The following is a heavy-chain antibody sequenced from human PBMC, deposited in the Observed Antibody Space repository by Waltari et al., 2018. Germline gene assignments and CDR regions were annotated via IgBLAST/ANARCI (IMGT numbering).Heavy chain of an antibody. D-gene: IGHD1-7*01. CDR2: IYHSGST. CDR1: GYSISSGYY. Sequence: QVQLQESGPGLVKPSETLSLTCAVSGYSISSGYYWGWIRQPPGKGLEWIGSIYHSGSTYYNPSRKSRVTISVDTSKNQFSLKLSSVTAADTAVYYCARSGTGTTRPFDYWGQGTLVTVSS. CDR3: ARSGTGTTRPFDY. V-gene: IGHV4-38-2*01. J-gene: IGHJ4*02.